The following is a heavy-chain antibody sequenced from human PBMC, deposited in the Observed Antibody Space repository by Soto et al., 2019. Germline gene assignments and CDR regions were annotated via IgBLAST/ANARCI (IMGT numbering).Heavy chain of an antibody. CDR1: GDSVSSNSAA. CDR3: ARDTVRSSGWPPAMDV. V-gene: IGHV6-1*01. Sequence: PSQTLSLTCAISGDSVSSNSAAWNWIRQSPSRGLEWLGRTYYRSKWYNDYAVSVKSRITINPDTSKNQFSLQLNSVTPEDTAVYYCARDTVRSSGWPPAMDVWGKGTTVTVSS. J-gene: IGHJ6*03. CDR2: TYYRSKWYN. D-gene: IGHD6-19*01.